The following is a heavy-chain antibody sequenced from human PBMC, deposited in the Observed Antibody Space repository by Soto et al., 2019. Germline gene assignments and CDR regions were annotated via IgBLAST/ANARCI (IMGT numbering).Heavy chain of an antibody. CDR3: ARWGYSYGDYGLDY. Sequence: QVQLQESGPGLVKPSQTLSLTCTVSGGSISSGGYYWSWIRQHPGKGLEWLGYIYYSGSTYYNPSIKSRVTISVDTSKNQFSLKLSSVTAADTAVYYCARWGYSYGDYGLDYWGQGTLVTVSS. J-gene: IGHJ4*02. CDR2: IYYSGST. V-gene: IGHV4-31*03. CDR1: GGSISSGGYY. D-gene: IGHD5-18*01.